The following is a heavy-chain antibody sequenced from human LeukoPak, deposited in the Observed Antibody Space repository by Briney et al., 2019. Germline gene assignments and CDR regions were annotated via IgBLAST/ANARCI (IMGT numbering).Heavy chain of an antibody. V-gene: IGHV4-39*07. CDR2: IYYSGST. CDR1: GGSISSSSYY. J-gene: IGHJ6*03. CDR3: AREAYSSSSYYYYYYMDV. D-gene: IGHD6-6*01. Sequence: SETLSLTCTVSGGSISSSSYYWGWIRQPPGKGLEWIGGIYYSGSTYYNPSLKSRVTISVDTSKNQFSLKLSSVTAADTAVYYCAREAYSSSSYYYYYYMDVWGKGTTVTVSS.